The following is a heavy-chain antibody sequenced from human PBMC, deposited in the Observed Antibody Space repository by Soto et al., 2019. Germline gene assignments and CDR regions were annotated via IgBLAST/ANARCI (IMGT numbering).Heavy chain of an antibody. Sequence: VQLVESGGGVVQPGMSIRLSSAASGFVYNTYAMHWVRLSPGKGLEWVAVIWNDGSKKHYVDSVKGRFTNSRDNSQNTLSLQMDSPRGEDTAVYFCVRGIPFHYCNNWLHWYFDLWGRGTQVTVSS. V-gene: IGHV3-33*01. J-gene: IGHJ2*01. CDR1: GFVYNTYA. CDR3: VRGIPFHYCNNWLHWYFDL. CDR2: IWNDGSKK. D-gene: IGHD1-1*01.